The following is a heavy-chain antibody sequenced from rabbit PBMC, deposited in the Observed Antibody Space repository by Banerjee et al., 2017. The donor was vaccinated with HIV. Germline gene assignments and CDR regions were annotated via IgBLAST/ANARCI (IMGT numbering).Heavy chain of an antibody. CDR2: IDPVFGDT. V-gene: IGHV1S7*01. CDR3: ARDLAGVIGWNFNL. D-gene: IGHD4-1*01. Sequence: QLEESGGDLVKPGGSLTLSCKASGFDFTNYYMSWVRQAPGKGLEWIGYIDPVFGDTDYASWVNGRFTISSHNAQNTLYLQLNSLTAADTATYFCARDLAGVIGWNFNLWGPGTLVTVS. CDR1: GFDFTNYY. J-gene: IGHJ4*01.